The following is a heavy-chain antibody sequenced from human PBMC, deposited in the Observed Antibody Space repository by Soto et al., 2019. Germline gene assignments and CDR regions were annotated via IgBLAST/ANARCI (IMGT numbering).Heavy chain of an antibody. CDR2: IRNKANSYTT. CDR3: ARTIMYSAPHYFDY. Sequence: EVQLVESGGGLVQPGGSLRLSCAASGFSFSDHYMERVRQAPGKGLEWVGRIRNKANSYTTQYAAAVRGRFTLSRDDSKNSLFLQMNSLKTEDTAIYYCARTIMYSAPHYFDYSGQGTLVTVSS. D-gene: IGHD1-26*01. J-gene: IGHJ4*02. CDR1: GFSFSDHY. V-gene: IGHV3-72*01.